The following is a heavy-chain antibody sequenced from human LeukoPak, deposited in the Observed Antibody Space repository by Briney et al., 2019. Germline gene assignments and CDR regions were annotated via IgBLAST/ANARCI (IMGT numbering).Heavy chain of an antibody. CDR2: INPDGSAE. D-gene: IGHD4-17*01. CDR3: ARLFGGVTTFDY. J-gene: IGHJ4*02. V-gene: IGHV3-7*01. Sequence: GGSLRLSCAASGFSISNYWMSWVRQGPGKGLEWVASINPDGSAERYVDSVKGRFTISRDNAKNSMYLQMNSLSAEDTALFYCARLFGGVTTFDYWGQGTLVTVSS. CDR1: GFSISNYW.